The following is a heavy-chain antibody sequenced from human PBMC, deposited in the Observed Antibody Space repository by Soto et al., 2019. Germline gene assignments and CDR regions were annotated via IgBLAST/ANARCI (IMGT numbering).Heavy chain of an antibody. V-gene: IGHV4-39*01. CDR3: ARQGQWLEKYWYFDL. D-gene: IGHD6-19*01. CDR1: GGSISSSSYY. CDR2: IYYSGST. J-gene: IGHJ2*01. Sequence: QLQLQESGPGLVKPSETLSLTCTVSGGSISSSSYYWGWIRQPPGKGLEWSGSIYYSGSTYYNPSLKSRFTISVDTSKNQFSLKRSSVTAADTAVYYWARQGQWLEKYWYFDLWGRGTLVTVSS.